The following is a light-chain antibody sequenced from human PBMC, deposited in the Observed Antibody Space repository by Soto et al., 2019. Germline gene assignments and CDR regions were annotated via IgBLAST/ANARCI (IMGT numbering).Light chain of an antibody. CDR2: GAS. Sequence: EIVLTQSPGTLSLSPGERATLSCRASQSVSSSYLAWYQQKPGQAPRLLNYGASSRATGIPDRFSGSGSGTGFPLSISRLEPEYVAVYYCQQYGSSPQTFGQGTKVEIK. V-gene: IGKV3-20*01. J-gene: IGKJ1*01. CDR1: QSVSSSY. CDR3: QQYGSSPQT.